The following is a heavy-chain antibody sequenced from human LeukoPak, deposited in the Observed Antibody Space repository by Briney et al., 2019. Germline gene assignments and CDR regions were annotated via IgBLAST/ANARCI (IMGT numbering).Heavy chain of an antibody. Sequence: ASVKLSCKTSGYTFSSYRISWVRQAPGQGVEWMGWTTAYNGDTNYAQKFQGRVTMTIDTSTSTVYMELRSLRSDDTAVYYCARGGRTTNPDYWGQGTLATVSS. J-gene: IGHJ4*02. CDR2: TTAYNGDT. V-gene: IGHV1-18*01. CDR1: GYTFSSYR. CDR3: ARGGRTTNPDY. D-gene: IGHD4-11*01.